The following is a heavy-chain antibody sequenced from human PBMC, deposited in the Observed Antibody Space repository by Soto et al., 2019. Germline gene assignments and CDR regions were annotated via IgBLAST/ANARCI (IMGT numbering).Heavy chain of an antibody. V-gene: IGHV3-66*01. Sequence: EVQLVESGGGLVQPGGSLRLSCAVSGFTVSSNYMSWVRQAPGKGLEWVSVIYRGGSTYYADSVKGRFTISRDNSKNTLYLQMNSLRAEDTAVYYCARGGGDCSGGSCYFWRYYFDCWGQGTLVTVSS. CDR2: IYRGGST. CDR3: ARGGGDCSGGSCYFWRYYFDC. D-gene: IGHD2-15*01. J-gene: IGHJ4*02. CDR1: GFTVSSNY.